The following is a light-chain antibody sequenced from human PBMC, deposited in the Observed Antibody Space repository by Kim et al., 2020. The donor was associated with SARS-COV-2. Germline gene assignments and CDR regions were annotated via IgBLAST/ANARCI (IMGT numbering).Light chain of an antibody. Sequence: ASVVDRVTITCRASQGISNSLACYQQKPGNVPKVLIYDASTLHSGVPSRFSGSGSGTEFTLAISSLQPEDVASYYCQKYNAAPWTFGQGTKVDIK. CDR3: QKYNAAPWT. CDR2: DAS. J-gene: IGKJ1*01. V-gene: IGKV1-27*01. CDR1: QGISNS.